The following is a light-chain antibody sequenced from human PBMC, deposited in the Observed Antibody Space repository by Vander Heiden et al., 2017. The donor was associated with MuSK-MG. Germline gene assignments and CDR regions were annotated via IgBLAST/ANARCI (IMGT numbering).Light chain of an antibody. CDR3: AAWDDSLSGPRV. J-gene: IGLJ3*02. Sequence: QSVLTQPPSASGTPGQRVTIPCSGSSSNIGSNYVYWYQQLPGTAPKLLIYRNNQRPSGVPDRFSGSKSGTSASLAISGLRSEDEADYYCAAWDDSLSGPRVFGGGTKLTVL. CDR1: SSNIGSNY. CDR2: RNN. V-gene: IGLV1-47*01.